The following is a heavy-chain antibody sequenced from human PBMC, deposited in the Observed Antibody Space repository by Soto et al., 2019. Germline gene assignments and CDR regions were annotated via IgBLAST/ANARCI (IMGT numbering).Heavy chain of an antibody. CDR3: AKVFYGVVTYFDS. Sequence: EVQLLESGGGLVQPGGSLRLSCASSGFTFSSYGMTWVRRPPGKGLEWVSAMSGSGAATYYADSVQGRFTISRDNSNDTLYLQMNSLRAEDTAVYSCAKVFYGVVTYFDSLGQGTLVTVSS. CDR1: GFTFSSYG. D-gene: IGHD3-3*01. J-gene: IGHJ4*02. CDR2: MSGSGAAT. V-gene: IGHV3-23*01.